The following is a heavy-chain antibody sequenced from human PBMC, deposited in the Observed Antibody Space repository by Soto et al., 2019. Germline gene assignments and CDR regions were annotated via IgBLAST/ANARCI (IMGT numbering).Heavy chain of an antibody. CDR3: ARDYDFWSGYSTVKTKNYGMDV. CDR2: INPNSGGT. D-gene: IGHD3-3*01. Sequence: ASVKVSCKASGYTSTGYYMHWVRQAPGQGLEWMGWINPNSGGTNYAQKFQGRVTMTRDTSISTAYMELSRLRSDDTAVYYCARDYDFWSGYSTVKTKNYGMDVWGQGTTVTVSS. V-gene: IGHV1-2*02. J-gene: IGHJ6*02. CDR1: GYTSTGYY.